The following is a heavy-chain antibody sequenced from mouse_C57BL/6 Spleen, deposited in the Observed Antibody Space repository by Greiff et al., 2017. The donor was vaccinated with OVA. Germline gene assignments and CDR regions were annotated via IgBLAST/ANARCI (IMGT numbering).Heavy chain of an antibody. CDR2: IDPESGDT. CDR3: TTYSTVGEHFDV. CDR1: GFNIKDDY. V-gene: IGHV14-4*01. Sequence: VQLQQSGAELVRPGASVKLSCTASGFNIKDDYMHWVKQRPEQGLEWIGWIDPESGDTEYASKFQGKATIPADTSSNTAYLQLSSLTSEDTAVYYGTTYSTVGEHFDVWGTGTTVTVSS. J-gene: IGHJ1*03. D-gene: IGHD1-1*01.